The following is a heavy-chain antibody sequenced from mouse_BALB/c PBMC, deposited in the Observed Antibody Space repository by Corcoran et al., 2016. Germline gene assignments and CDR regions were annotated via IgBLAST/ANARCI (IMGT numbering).Heavy chain of an antibody. Sequence: QIQLVQSGPELKKPGETVKISCKASGYTFTNYGMNWVKQAPGKGLKWMGWINTYTGEPTYADDFKGRFAFSLKTSASTAYLQINNLKNEDMATYFCAREPYAMDYWGQGTSVTVSS. CDR2: INTYTGEP. J-gene: IGHJ4*01. CDR1: GYTFTNYG. V-gene: IGHV9-1*02. CDR3: AREPYAMDY.